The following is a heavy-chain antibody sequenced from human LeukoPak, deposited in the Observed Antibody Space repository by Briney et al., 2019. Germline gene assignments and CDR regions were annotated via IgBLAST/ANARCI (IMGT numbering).Heavy chain of an antibody. D-gene: IGHD3-22*01. CDR3: ARDDRSGYYFGPFDY. CDR1: GFTFSSYG. V-gene: IGHV3-33*01. J-gene: IGHJ4*02. Sequence: QAAGSLTLSCAASGFTFSSYGMHWVRQAPGKVLEWVAVIWYDGSNKYYANSVKGRLTTSRDNCKNTLYLQMNSLRAEDTAVYYCARDDRSGYYFGPFDYWGQGTLVTVSS. CDR2: IWYDGSNK.